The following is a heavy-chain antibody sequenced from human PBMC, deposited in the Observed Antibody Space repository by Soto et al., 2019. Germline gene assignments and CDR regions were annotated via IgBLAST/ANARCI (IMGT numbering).Heavy chain of an antibody. CDR2: SDSSGST. J-gene: IGHJ4*02. D-gene: IGHD3-10*01. CDR3: ARGVLD. Sequence: QVQLQESGPGLVKPSQNLSLTCTVSGGSIRSGVYYWSWIRQHPGRGLEWIGSSDSSGSTYYNPALKSRVTISVVTSQNKFSLKLSSGTAADTAVYYCARGVLDWCQGTLVTFSA. V-gene: IGHV4-31*03. CDR1: GGSIRSGVYY.